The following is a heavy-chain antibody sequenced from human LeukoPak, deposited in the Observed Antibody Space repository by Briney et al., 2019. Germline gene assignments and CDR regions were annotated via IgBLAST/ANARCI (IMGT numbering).Heavy chain of an antibody. CDR1: GGSISSGGYY. D-gene: IGHD3-22*01. CDR2: IYYSGST. V-gene: IGHV4-31*03. J-gene: IGHJ4*02. CDR3: ARGGYYDSSGYRL. Sequence: NPSQTLSLTCTVSGGSISSGGYYWSWIRQHPGKGLEWIGYIYYSGSTYYNPSLKSRVTVSVDTSKNQFSLKLSSVTAADTAVYYCARGGYYDSSGYRLWGQGTLVTVSS.